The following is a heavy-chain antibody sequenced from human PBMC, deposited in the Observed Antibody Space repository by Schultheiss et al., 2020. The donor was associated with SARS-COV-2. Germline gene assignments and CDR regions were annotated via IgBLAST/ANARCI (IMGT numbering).Heavy chain of an antibody. CDR3: AREAGYCSSTSCYRYYYMDV. CDR2: ISSSGSTI. J-gene: IGHJ6*03. CDR1: GFTFSSYA. D-gene: IGHD2-2*02. V-gene: IGHV3-48*04. Sequence: GGSLRLSCSASGFTFSSYAMHWVRQAPGKGLEWVSYISSSGSTIYYADSVKGRFTISRDNAKNSLYLQMNSLRAEDTAVYYCAREAGYCSSTSCYRYYYMDVWGKGTTVTVSS.